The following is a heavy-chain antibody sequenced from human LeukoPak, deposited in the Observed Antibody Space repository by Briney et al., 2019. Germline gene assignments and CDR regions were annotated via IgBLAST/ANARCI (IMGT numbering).Heavy chain of an antibody. J-gene: IGHJ5*02. D-gene: IGHD1-7*01. CDR3: ARKVAHITGTTFSWFDP. CDR2: INPNSGGT. Sequence: GASVKVSCKASGYTFTGYYMHWVRQAPGQGLEWMGWINPNSGGTNYAQKFQGRVTMTRDMSISTAYMELSRLRSDDTAVYYCARKVAHITGTTFSWFDPWGQGTLVTVSS. V-gene: IGHV1-2*02. CDR1: GYTFTGYY.